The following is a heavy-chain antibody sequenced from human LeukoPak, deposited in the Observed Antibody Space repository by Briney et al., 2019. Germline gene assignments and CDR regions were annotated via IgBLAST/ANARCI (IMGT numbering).Heavy chain of an antibody. CDR3: ARDIDY. V-gene: IGHV4-59*01. CDR2: IYYSGIT. J-gene: IGHJ4*02. CDR1: GGSFSNYY. Sequence: PSETLSLTCTVSGGSFSNYYWSWIRQPPGKGLEWIGDIYYSGITNYNPSLKSRVTISVDTSKNQFSLKLSSVTAADTAVYYCARDIDYWGQGTLVTVSS.